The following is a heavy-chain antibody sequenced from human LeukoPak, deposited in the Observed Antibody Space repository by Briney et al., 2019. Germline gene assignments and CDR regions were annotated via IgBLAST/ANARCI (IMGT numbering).Heavy chain of an antibody. J-gene: IGHJ6*02. CDR3: ARGRLVVPAAIRVYYYYGMGV. CDR1: GFTVSSNY. CDR2: IYSGGST. D-gene: IGHD2-2*02. V-gene: IGHV3-53*01. Sequence: GGSLRLSCAASGFTVSSNYMSWVRQAPGKGLEWVSVIYSGGSTYYADSVKGRFTISRDNSKNTLYLQMNSLRAEDTAVYYCARGRLVVPAAIRVYYYYGMGVWGQGTTVTVSS.